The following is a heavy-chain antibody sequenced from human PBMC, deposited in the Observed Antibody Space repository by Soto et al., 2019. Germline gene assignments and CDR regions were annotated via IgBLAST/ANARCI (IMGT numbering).Heavy chain of an antibody. J-gene: IGHJ3*02. V-gene: IGHV4-30-4*01. Sequence: PSETLSLTCTVSGGSISSGDYYWSWIRQPPGKGLEWIGYIYYSGSTYYNPSLKSRVTISVGTSKNQFSLKLSSVTAADTAVYYCARETTVVTLDSPDAFDIWGQGTMVTVSS. D-gene: IGHD4-17*01. CDR2: IYYSGST. CDR3: ARETTVVTLDSPDAFDI. CDR1: GGSISSGDYY.